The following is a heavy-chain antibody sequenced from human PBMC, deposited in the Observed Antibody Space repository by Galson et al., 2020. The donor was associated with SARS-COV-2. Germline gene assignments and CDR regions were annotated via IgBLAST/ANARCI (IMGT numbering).Heavy chain of an antibody. D-gene: IGHD7-27*01. CDR1: GFTVSSNY. J-gene: IGHJ3*02. CDR3: ARDLGPYAFDI. CDR2: IYSGGST. Sequence: TGGSLRLSCAASGFTVSSNYMSWVRQAPGKGLEWVSVIYSGGSTYYADSVKGRFTISRDNSKNTLYLQMNSLRVEDTAVYYCARDLGPYAFDIWGQGTMVTVSS. V-gene: IGHV3-66*01.